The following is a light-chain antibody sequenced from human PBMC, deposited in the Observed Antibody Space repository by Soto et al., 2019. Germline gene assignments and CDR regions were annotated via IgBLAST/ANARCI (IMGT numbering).Light chain of an antibody. Sequence: EIVMTRSPATLSVSPGERATLSCRASQSFSSNLAWYQQKPGQAPRILIYGASSRATGIPVRFSGSGSGTEFTLTISSLQSEDFAVYYCQQYNNWPLTFGQGTKVDIK. CDR2: GAS. V-gene: IGKV3-15*01. CDR3: QQYNNWPLT. J-gene: IGKJ1*01. CDR1: QSFSSN.